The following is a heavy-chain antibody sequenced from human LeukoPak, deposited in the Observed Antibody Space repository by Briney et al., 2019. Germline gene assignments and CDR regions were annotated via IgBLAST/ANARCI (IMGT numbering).Heavy chain of an antibody. CDR3: ARRDGYNIDY. J-gene: IGHJ4*02. Sequence: ASVNVSCKASGGTFSNYAISWVRQAPGQGLEWMGGIIPIFGTANYAQKFQGRVTITADESTSTAYMELSSLRSEDTAVYYCARRDGYNIDYWGQGTLVTVSS. CDR1: GGTFSNYA. V-gene: IGHV1-69*13. D-gene: IGHD5-24*01. CDR2: IIPIFGTA.